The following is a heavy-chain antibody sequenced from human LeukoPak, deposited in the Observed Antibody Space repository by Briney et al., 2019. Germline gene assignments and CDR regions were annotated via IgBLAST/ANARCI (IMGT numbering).Heavy chain of an antibody. J-gene: IGHJ4*02. CDR1: GGSISSYY. CDR2: IYYSGST. Sequence: SETLSLTCTVSGGSISSYYWSWIRQPPGKGLEWIGYIYYSGSTSYNPSLKSRVTISVDTSKNQFSLKLSSVTAADTAVYYCARVDSSGHYYLGYWGQGTLVTVSS. V-gene: IGHV4-59*01. D-gene: IGHD3-22*01. CDR3: ARVDSSGHYYLGY.